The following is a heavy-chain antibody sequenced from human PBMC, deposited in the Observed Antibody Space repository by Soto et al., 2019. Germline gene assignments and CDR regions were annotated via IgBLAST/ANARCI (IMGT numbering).Heavy chain of an antibody. Sequence: PVESLKISCTGSGYSFTTYWISWVRQMPGKGLEWMGRIDPSDSYTNYSPSFQGHVTISADKSISTAYLQWSSLKASDTAMYYCARDPVGSSGYYRDFDYWGQGTLVTVSS. D-gene: IGHD3-22*01. CDR3: ARDPVGSSGYYRDFDY. J-gene: IGHJ4*02. CDR1: GYSFTTYW. CDR2: IDPSDSYT. V-gene: IGHV5-10-1*01.